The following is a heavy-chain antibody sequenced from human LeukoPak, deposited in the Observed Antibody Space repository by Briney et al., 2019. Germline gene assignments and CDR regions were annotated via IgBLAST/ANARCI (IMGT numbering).Heavy chain of an antibody. J-gene: IGHJ4*02. Sequence: SETLSLTCTVSGYSISSGYYWGWIRQPPGKGLEWIGSIYHSGSTYYNPSLKSRVTISVDTSKNQFSLKLSSVTAADTAVYYCAREEIYYDSSGYYQWWFDYWGQGTLVTVSS. CDR1: GYSISSGYY. CDR2: IYHSGST. CDR3: AREEIYYDSSGYYQWWFDY. V-gene: IGHV4-38-2*02. D-gene: IGHD3-22*01.